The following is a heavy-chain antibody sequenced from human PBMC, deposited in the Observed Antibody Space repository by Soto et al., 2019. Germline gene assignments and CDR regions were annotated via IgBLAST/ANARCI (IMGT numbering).Heavy chain of an antibody. Sequence: QVQLQESGPGLVKPSGTLSLTCGVSGDSITSTNWWSWVRQPPGRGLEWIGEIYHSGRTHYYPSLNSRITILLDESKNQFSLNLSSVTAADTAVYYCARLKGPDHYVFDVWGQGTTVSVFS. CDR2: IYHSGRT. V-gene: IGHV4-4*02. CDR3: ARLKGPDHYVFDV. J-gene: IGHJ6*02. CDR1: GDSITSTNW.